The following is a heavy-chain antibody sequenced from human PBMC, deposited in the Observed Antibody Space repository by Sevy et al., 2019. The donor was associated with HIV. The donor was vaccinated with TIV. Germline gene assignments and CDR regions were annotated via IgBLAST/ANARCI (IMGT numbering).Heavy chain of an antibody. J-gene: IGHJ4*02. Sequence: ASVKVSCKASGYTFTGYYMHWVRQAPGQGLEWMGWINPNSGGTNYAQKVQGRVTMTRDTSISTAYMELSRLRSDDTAVYYCARVPHPWSYGSGSYYDYWGQGTLVTVSS. CDR1: GYTFTGYY. CDR3: ARVPHPWSYGSGSYYDY. CDR2: INPNSGGT. V-gene: IGHV1-2*02. D-gene: IGHD3-10*01.